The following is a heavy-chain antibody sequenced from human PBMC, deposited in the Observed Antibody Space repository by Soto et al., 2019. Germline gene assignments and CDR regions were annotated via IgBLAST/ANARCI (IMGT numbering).Heavy chain of an antibody. CDR3: ASTAPLRYCSGGSCYFGY. CDR1: GGSISGYY. CDR2: INHSGST. V-gene: IGHV4-34*01. D-gene: IGHD2-15*01. Sequence: SETLSLTCAVYGGSISGYYWSWIRQPPGKGLEWIGEINHSGSTNYNPSLKSRVTISVDTSKNQFSLKLSSVTAADTAVYYCASTAPLRYCSGGSCYFGYWGQGTLVTVSS. J-gene: IGHJ4*02.